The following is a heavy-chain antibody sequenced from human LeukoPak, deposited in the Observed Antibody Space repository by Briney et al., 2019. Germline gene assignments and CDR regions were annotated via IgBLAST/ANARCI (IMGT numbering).Heavy chain of an antibody. CDR3: AKDLYYYDSSALFDY. CDR2: ISYDGSNK. D-gene: IGHD3-22*01. V-gene: IGHV3-30*18. Sequence: PGGSLRLSCAASGFTFSSYGMHWVRQAPGKGLEWVAVISYDGSNKYYADSVKGRFTISRDNSKNTLYLQMNSLRAEDTAVYYCAKDLYYYDSSALFDYWGQGTLVTVSS. J-gene: IGHJ4*02. CDR1: GFTFSSYG.